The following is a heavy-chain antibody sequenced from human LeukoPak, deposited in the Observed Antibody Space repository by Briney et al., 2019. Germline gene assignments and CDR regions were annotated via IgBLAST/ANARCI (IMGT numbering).Heavy chain of an antibody. V-gene: IGHV4-39*01. CDR1: GGSISSSSYY. CDR2: IYYSGST. J-gene: IGHJ4*02. D-gene: IGHD6-13*01. Sequence: PSETLSLTCIVSGGSISSSSYYWGWIRQPPGKGLEWIGSIYYSGSTYYNPSLKSRVSISIDTSKNQFSLNLSSVTAADTAVYYCASRAAGAFDYWGQGTLVTVSS. CDR3: ASRAAGAFDY.